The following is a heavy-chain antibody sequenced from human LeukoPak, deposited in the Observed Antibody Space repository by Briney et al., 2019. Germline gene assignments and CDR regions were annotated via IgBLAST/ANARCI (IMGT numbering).Heavy chain of an antibody. CDR1: GGSFSGYY. CDR3: ARQVVRGVGAFDI. D-gene: IGHD3-10*01. J-gene: IGHJ3*02. V-gene: IGHV4-34*01. CDR2: INHSGST. Sequence: SETLSLTCAVYGGSFSGYYWSWIRQPPGKGLEWIGEINHSGSTNYNPSLKSRVTISVDTSKNQFSLKLSSVTAADTAVYYCARQVVRGVGAFDIWGQGTMVTVSS.